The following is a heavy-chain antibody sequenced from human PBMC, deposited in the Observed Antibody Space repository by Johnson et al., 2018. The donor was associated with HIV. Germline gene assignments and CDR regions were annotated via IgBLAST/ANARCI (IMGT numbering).Heavy chain of an antibody. J-gene: IGHJ3*02. D-gene: IGHD1-26*01. CDR3: VRDPGWGALDI. V-gene: IGHV3-30-3*01. CDR1: GFTFSTYA. Sequence: QVQLVESGGGVVQPERSLRLSCAASGFTFSTYAMHWVRQAPGKGLEWVAVISYDGSNKYYADSVKGRFTISRDNSKNTLYLQMNSLRAEDTAVYYCVRDPGWGALDIWGHGTMVTVSS. CDR2: ISYDGSNK.